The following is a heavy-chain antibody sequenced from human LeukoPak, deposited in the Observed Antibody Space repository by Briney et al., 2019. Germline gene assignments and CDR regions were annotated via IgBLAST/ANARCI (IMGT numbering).Heavy chain of an antibody. CDR3: ARDMEDFDY. J-gene: IGHJ4*02. CDR1: GYTFTSYG. Sequence: GASVKVSCKASGYTFTSYGISWVRQAPGQGLERMGWISAYNGNTNYAQKLQGRVTMTTDTSTSTVYMELSSLRSEDTAVYYCARDMEDFDYWGQGTLVTVSS. D-gene: IGHD3-10*01. CDR2: ISAYNGNT. V-gene: IGHV1-18*01.